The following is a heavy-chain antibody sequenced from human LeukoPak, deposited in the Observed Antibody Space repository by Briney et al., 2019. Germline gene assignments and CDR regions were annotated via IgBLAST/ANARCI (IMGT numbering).Heavy chain of an antibody. J-gene: IGHJ5*02. V-gene: IGHV4-59*01. D-gene: IGHD4-17*01. CDR3: ARSYGDYSNWFDP. Sequence: PSETLSLTCTVSGGSISSYYWSWIRQPPGKGLEWIGYIYYSSSTNYNPSLKSRVTISVDTSKNQSSLKLSSVTAADTAVYYCARSYGDYSNWFDPWGQGTLVTVSS. CDR2: IYYSSST. CDR1: GGSISSYY.